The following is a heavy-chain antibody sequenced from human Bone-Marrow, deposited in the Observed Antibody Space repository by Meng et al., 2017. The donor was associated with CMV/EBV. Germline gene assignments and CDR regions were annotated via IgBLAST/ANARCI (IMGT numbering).Heavy chain of an antibody. V-gene: IGHV3-30-3*01. CDR1: GFTFSSYA. CDR2: ISYDGSNK. J-gene: IGHJ6*02. Sequence: GESLKISCAASGFTFSSYAMHWVRQAPGKGLEWVAVISYDGSNKYYADSVKGRFTISRDNSKNTLYLQMNSLRAEDTAVYYCARVVENYSGSWPSGMDVWGQGTTVTVSS. CDR3: ARVVENYSGSWPSGMDV. D-gene: IGHD6-13*01.